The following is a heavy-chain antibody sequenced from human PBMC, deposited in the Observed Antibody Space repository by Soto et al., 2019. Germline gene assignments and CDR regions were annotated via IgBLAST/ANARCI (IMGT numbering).Heavy chain of an antibody. V-gene: IGHV4-59*01. CDR3: ARAVLPATAPFDY. Sequence: QVQLQESGPRLVKPSETLSLTCIVSGGSISNYYWGWIRQPPGKGLEWIGYIYYSGSTNYNPSLQGRVTISVDTSKNQFSLKLSSVTAADTAVYYCARAVLPATAPFDYWGQGPLVTVSS. CDR1: GGSISNYY. J-gene: IGHJ4*02. CDR2: IYYSGST. D-gene: IGHD2-2*01.